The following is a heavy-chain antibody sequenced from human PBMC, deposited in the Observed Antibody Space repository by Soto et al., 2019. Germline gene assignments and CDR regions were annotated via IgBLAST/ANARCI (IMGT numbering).Heavy chain of an antibody. Sequence: SETLSLTCTVSGGSISSYYWSWIRQPPGKGLEWIGYIYYSGSTNYNPSLKSRVTISVDTSKNQFSLKLSSVAAADTAVYYCARHEKDTAMAFDYWGQGTLVTVSS. D-gene: IGHD5-18*01. CDR3: ARHEKDTAMAFDY. J-gene: IGHJ4*02. CDR2: IYYSGST. CDR1: GGSISSYY. V-gene: IGHV4-59*08.